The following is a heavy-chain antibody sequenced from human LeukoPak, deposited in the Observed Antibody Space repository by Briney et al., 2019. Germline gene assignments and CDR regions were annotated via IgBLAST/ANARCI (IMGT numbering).Heavy chain of an antibody. V-gene: IGHV4-4*09. CDR1: GGSISSYY. CDR2: IYTSGST. CDR3: ARQELLYYYMDV. D-gene: IGHD1-26*01. Sequence: SETLSLTCTVSGGSISSYYWSWIRQPPGKGLEWIGYIYTSGSTNYNPSLKSRVTISVDTSKNQFSLKLSSVTAADTAVYYCARQELLYYYMDVWGKGTTVTVSS. J-gene: IGHJ6*03.